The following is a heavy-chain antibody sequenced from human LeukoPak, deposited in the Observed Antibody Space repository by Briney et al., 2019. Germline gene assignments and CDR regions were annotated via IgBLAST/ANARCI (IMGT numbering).Heavy chain of an antibody. Sequence: ASVKVSCKASGGTFSSYAISLVRQAPGQGLEWMGGIIPIFGTANYAQKFQGRVTITTDESTSTAYMELSSLRSEDTAVYYCASSPEDDYGDYVGLYYFDYWGQGTLVTVSS. J-gene: IGHJ4*02. D-gene: IGHD4-17*01. V-gene: IGHV1-69*05. CDR2: IIPIFGTA. CDR1: GGTFSSYA. CDR3: ASSPEDDYGDYVGLYYFDY.